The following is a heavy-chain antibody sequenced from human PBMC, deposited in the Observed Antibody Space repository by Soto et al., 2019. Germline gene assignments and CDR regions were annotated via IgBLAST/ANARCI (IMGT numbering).Heavy chain of an antibody. V-gene: IGHV1-2*04. CDR2: INSNNGGT. D-gene: IGHD2-15*01. CDR3: AIQRSGVVY. J-gene: IGHJ4*02. CDR1: GYSFTANS. Sequence: QVLLVQSGAEVKKPGASVKVSCKASGYSFTANSMHSVRQAPGQGLEWMGWINSNNGGTNYARKFQGWVTMTRETSISTADTDLNRRKYDDTAVYDCAIQRSGVVYWGQGTLVTVSS.